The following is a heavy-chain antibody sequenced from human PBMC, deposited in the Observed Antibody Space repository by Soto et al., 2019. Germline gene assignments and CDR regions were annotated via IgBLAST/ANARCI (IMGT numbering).Heavy chain of an antibody. V-gene: IGHV3-33*01. J-gene: IGHJ4*02. Sequence: GGSLRLSCAASGFTFSSYCMHWVRQAPGKGLEWVAVIWYDGSNKYYADSVKGRFTISRDNSKNTLYLQMNSLRAEDTAVYYCARHSPDTTGLDYWGQGTLVTVSS. CDR1: GFTFSSYC. CDR3: ARHSPDTTGLDY. D-gene: IGHD4-17*01. CDR2: IWYDGSNK.